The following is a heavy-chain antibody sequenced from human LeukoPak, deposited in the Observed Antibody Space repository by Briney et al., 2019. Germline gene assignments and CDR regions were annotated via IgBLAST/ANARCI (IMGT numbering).Heavy chain of an antibody. CDR1: GYTFTGYY. J-gene: IGHJ4*02. CDR2: INLNNGST. D-gene: IGHD5-18*01. CDR3: ARSVDTFDY. V-gene: IGHV1-2*02. Sequence: ASAKVSCKASGYTFTGYYIHWVRQAPGQGLEWMGWINLNNGSTNYAQKFQGRVTMSRDTSISTAYVELSRLRFDDTAVYYCARSVDTFDYWGQGTLVTVSS.